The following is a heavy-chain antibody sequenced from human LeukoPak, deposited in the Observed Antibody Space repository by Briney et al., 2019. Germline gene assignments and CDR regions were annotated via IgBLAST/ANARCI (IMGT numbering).Heavy chain of an antibody. V-gene: IGHV3-7*03. J-gene: IGHJ6*02. CDR2: INHNGNVN. CDR1: GFTFSSYW. CDR3: ARGGGLDV. D-gene: IGHD3-16*01. Sequence: GGSLRLSCAASGFTFSSYWMNWGRQARGKGLEWVASINHNGNVNYYVDSVKGRFTISRDNAKNSLYLQMSNLRAEDTAVYFCARGGGLDVWGQGVTVTVSS.